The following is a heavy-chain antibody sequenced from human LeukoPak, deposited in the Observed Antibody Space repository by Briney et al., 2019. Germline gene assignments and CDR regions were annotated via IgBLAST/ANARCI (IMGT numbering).Heavy chain of an antibody. D-gene: IGHD2/OR15-2a*01. CDR3: ATNMEDILLFDY. Sequence: PGGSLRLSCAASGFTFSSYGMHWVRQAPGKGLEWVAFIRYDGSNKYYADSVKGRFTISRDNSKNTLYLQMNSLRAEDTAVYYCATNMEDILLFDYWGQGTLVTVSS. V-gene: IGHV3-30*02. CDR1: GFTFSSYG. CDR2: IRYDGSNK. J-gene: IGHJ4*02.